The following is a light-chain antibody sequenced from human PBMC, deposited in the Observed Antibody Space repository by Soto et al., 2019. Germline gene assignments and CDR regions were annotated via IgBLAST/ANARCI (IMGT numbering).Light chain of an antibody. CDR1: QSISSY. Sequence: DVQMTQSPSSLSASVGDRVTITCRASQSISSYLNWYQQNPGKAPKLLIYGASSLQSGVPSRFSGSGSETDFTLTISSLQPEDFATYCCQQSHSTPWMFGQGTKVEIK. CDR3: QQSHSTPWM. J-gene: IGKJ1*01. CDR2: GAS. V-gene: IGKV1-39*01.